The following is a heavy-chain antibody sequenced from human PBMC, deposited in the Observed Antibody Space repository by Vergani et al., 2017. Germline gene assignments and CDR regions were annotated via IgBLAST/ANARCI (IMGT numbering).Heavy chain of an antibody. CDR1: GFTFSSYG. J-gene: IGHJ4*02. V-gene: IGHV3-30*02. Sequence: QVQLVESGGGVVQPGGSLRLSCAASGFTFSSYGMHWVRQAPGKGLEWVACIRYDGSNKYYADSVKGRFTISRDNSKNTLYLQMNSLRVEDTAVYYCGRGRDNYNWGQGTLVTVSS. CDR2: IRYDGSNK. D-gene: IGHD5-24*01. CDR3: GRGRDNYN.